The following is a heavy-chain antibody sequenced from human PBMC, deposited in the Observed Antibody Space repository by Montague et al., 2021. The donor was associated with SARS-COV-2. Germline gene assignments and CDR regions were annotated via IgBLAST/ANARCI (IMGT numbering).Heavy chain of an antibody. V-gene: IGHV3-74*01. D-gene: IGHD2-2*02. CDR3: ARDKPIVVVPAAIRGYYYYGMDV. CDR1: GFTFSSYW. Sequence: SLRLSCAASGFTFSSYWMHWVRQAPGKGLEWVSRINSDGSSTSYADSVKGRFTISRDNAKNTQYLQMNSLRAGDTAVYYCARDKPIVVVPAAIRGYYYYGMDVWGQGTTVTVSS. J-gene: IGHJ6*02. CDR2: INSDGSST.